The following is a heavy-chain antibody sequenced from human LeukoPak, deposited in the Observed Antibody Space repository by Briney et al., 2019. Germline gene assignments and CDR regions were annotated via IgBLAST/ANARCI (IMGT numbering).Heavy chain of an antibody. J-gene: IGHJ4*02. CDR3: ARDPSSNGGKAGY. D-gene: IGHD4-23*01. Sequence: GGSLRLSCAASGFTFDDYAMHWVRQAPGKGLEWVSGISWNSGSIGYADSVKGRFTISRDNSKNTLYLQMNSLRAEDTAVYYCARDPSSNGGKAGYWGQGTLVTVSS. CDR2: ISWNSGSI. CDR1: GFTFDDYA. V-gene: IGHV3-9*01.